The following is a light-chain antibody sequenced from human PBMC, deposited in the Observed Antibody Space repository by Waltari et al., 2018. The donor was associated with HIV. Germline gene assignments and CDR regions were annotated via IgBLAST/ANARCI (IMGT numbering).Light chain of an antibody. CDR3: QQYYNTLWT. J-gene: IGKJ1*01. Sequence: DIVMIQSPDSLAVPLGERATIKCKSSQSLLYSSNNKNFLAWYQQKPRQPPKLLVYWASIRASGVADRFSTSGSGTDFTLTINSLPAEDVTDYYCQQYYNTLWTFGQGTKVEIK. CDR1: QSLLYSSNNKNF. V-gene: IGKV4-1*01. CDR2: WAS.